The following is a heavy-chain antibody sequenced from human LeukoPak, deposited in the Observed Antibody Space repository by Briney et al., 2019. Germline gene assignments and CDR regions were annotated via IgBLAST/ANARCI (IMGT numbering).Heavy chain of an antibody. D-gene: IGHD3-22*01. CDR2: TYYRSKWYN. J-gene: IGHJ3*02. V-gene: IGHV6-1*01. Sequence: SQTLSLTCAISGDSVSSNSAAWNWIRQSPSRGLEWLGRTYYRSKWYNDYAVSVKSRITINPDTSKNQFSLQLNSVTPEDTAVYYCARDLPVTMIVVANIDHAGAFDIWGQGTMVTVSS. CDR1: GDSVSSNSAA. CDR3: ARDLPVTMIVVANIDHAGAFDI.